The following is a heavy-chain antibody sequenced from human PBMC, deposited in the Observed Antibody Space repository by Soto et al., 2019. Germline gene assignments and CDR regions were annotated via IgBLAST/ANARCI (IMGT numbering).Heavy chain of an antibody. V-gene: IGHV1-18*01. D-gene: IGHD6-19*01. CDR2: ISAYNGNT. CDR1: GYTFTSYG. J-gene: IGHJ4*02. Sequence: ASVKVSCKASGYTFTSYGISWVRQAPGQGLEWMGWISAYNGNTNYAQKIQGRVTMTTDTSTSTAYMEMRSLRSYDTAVYYCARSKWLATIDYWGQGTLVTVSS. CDR3: ARSKWLATIDY.